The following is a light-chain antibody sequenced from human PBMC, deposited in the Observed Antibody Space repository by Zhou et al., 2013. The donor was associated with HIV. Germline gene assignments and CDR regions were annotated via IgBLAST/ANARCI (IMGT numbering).Light chain of an antibody. CDR2: DVN. CDR3: SSYSSSSTRRV. CDR1: SSDVGGYNY. Sequence: QSALTQPASVSGSPGQSITISCTGTSSDVGGYNYVSWYQQHPGKAPKLMIYDVNNRPSGVSNRFSGSKSGNTASLTISGLQAEDEADYYCSSYSSSSTRRVFRTGTEVTVV. V-gene: IGLV2-14*03. J-gene: IGLJ1*01.